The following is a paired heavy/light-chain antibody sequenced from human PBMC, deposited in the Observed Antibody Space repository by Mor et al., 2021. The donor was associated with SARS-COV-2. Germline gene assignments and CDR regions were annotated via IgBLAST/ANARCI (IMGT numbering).Heavy chain of an antibody. CDR3: ARNCGGDCYTDY. J-gene: IGHJ4*02. CDR2: ISSSGSTI. Sequence: QVQLVESGGGLVKPGGSLRLSCAASGFTFSDYYMSWIRQAPGKGLEWVSYISSSGSTIYYADSVKGRFTISRDNAKNSLYLQMNSLRAEDTAVYYCARNCGGDCYTDYWGQGTLVTVSS. V-gene: IGHV3-11*01. D-gene: IGHD2-21*02. CDR1: GFTFSDYY.
Light chain of an antibody. J-gene: IGKJ2*01. Sequence: DIVMTQSPDSLAVSLGERATINCKSSQSVLYSSNNKNYLAWYQQKPGQPPKLLIYWASTRESGVPDRFSGSGSGTDFTLTISSLQAEDVAVYYCQQYYSTPHTFGQGTKLEIK. CDR1: QSVLYSSNNKNY. V-gene: IGKV4-1*01. CDR3: QQYYSTPHT. CDR2: WAS.